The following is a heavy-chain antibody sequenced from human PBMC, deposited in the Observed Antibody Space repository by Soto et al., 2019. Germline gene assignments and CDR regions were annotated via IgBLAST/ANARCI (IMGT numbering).Heavy chain of an antibody. Sequence: LETLSLTCTVSGGSSSSYYWSWIRQPPGKGLEWIGYIYYSGSTNYNPSLKSRVTISVDTSKNQFSLKLSSVTAADTAVYYCARAKYGDYLTNWFDPWGQGTLVTVSS. V-gene: IGHV4-59*01. D-gene: IGHD4-17*01. CDR1: GGSSSSYY. CDR3: ARAKYGDYLTNWFDP. CDR2: IYYSGST. J-gene: IGHJ5*02.